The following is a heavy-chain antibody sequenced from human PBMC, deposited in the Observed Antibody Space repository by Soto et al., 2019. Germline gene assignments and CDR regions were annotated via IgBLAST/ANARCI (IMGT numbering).Heavy chain of an antibody. CDR3: TTDAYCSSTSCWVGEGY. J-gene: IGHJ4*02. CDR2: IKSKTDGGTT. CDR1: GFTFSNAW. Sequence: GGSLRLSCAASGFTFSNAWMSWVRQAPGKGLEWVGRIKSKTDGGTTDYAAPVKGRFTISRDDSKNTLYLQMNSLKTEDTAVYYCTTDAYCSSTSCWVGEGYWGQGTLVTVSS. D-gene: IGHD2-2*01. V-gene: IGHV3-15*01.